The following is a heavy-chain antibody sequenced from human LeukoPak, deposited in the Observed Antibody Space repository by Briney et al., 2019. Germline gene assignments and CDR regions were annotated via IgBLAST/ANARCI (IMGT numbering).Heavy chain of an antibody. Sequence: GGSLRLSCAASGFTFSSYSMNWVRQAPGKGLEWVSYISSSSSTIYYADSVKGRFTISRDNAKNSLYLQMNSLRDEDTAVYYCARTSSGPLTYYYGMDVWGQGTTVTVSS. CDR3: ARTSSGPLTYYYGMDV. J-gene: IGHJ6*02. CDR1: GFTFSSYS. V-gene: IGHV3-48*02. D-gene: IGHD3-10*01. CDR2: ISSSSSTI.